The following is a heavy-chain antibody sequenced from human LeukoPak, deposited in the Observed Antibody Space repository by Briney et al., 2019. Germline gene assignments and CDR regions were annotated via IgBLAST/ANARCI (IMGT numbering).Heavy chain of an antibody. Sequence: SSVKVSYKASGGTFSSYAISWVRQAPGQGLKWMGRIIPIFGTANYAQKFQGRVTITTDESTSTAYMELSSLRSEDTAVYYCAREKQPDAFDIWGQGTMVTISS. CDR2: IIPIFGTA. CDR3: AREKQPDAFDI. D-gene: IGHD6-13*01. V-gene: IGHV1-69*05. J-gene: IGHJ3*02. CDR1: GGTFSSYA.